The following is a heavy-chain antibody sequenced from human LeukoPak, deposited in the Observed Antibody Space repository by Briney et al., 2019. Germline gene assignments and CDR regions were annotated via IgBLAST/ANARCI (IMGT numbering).Heavy chain of an antibody. CDR1: GFSFGSEA. Sequence: GGSLRLSCVVSGFSFGSEAMSWVRQAPGRGLEWVSSISPGGGTTYYADSVKGRFTISRDNSKNTLYLQMNSLRAEDTAVYYCAKDNVVVTAATRYFQHWGQGTLVTVSS. D-gene: IGHD2-21*02. V-gene: IGHV3-23*01. CDR2: ISPGGGTT. J-gene: IGHJ1*01. CDR3: AKDNVVVTAATRYFQH.